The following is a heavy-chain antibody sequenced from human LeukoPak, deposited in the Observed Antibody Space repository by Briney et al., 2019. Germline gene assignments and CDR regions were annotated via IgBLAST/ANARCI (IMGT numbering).Heavy chain of an antibody. D-gene: IGHD6-19*01. CDR3: AINLAVAGPRAIGFDI. V-gene: IGHV4-59*01. J-gene: IGHJ3*02. CDR2: IYYSGST. CDR1: GGSISSYY. Sequence: KPSETLSLTCTVSGGSISSYYWRWIRQPPGKGLEWIGYIYYSGSTNYNPSLKSRVTISVDTSKNQFSLKLSSVTAADTAVYYCAINLAVAGPRAIGFDIWGQGTMVTVSS.